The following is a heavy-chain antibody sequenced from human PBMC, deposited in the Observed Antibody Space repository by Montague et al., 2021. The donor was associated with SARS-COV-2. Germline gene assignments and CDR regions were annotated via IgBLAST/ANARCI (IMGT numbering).Heavy chain of an antibody. J-gene: IGHJ4*02. CDR3: ARHLNYRAYGGDDH. D-gene: IGHD5-12*01. V-gene: IGHV4-39*01. CDR2: LYFSGGT. Sequence: SETLSLTCSVSAGSLRISSYFSGWIRLPPGKGLASIGSLYFSGGTFSNSSLKSRVTISVDTSKNQFSLKLSSVTAADTAVYYCARHLNYRAYGGDDHWGQGTLVTVSS. CDR1: AGSLRISSYF.